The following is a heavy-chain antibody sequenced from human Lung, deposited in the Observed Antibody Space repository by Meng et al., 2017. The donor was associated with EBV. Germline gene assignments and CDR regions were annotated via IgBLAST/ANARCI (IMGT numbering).Heavy chain of an antibody. CDR2: TYYRSKWYT. J-gene: IGHJ4*02. CDR1: GDSVSTTTAAA. D-gene: IGHD7-27*01. CDR3: TREASTGDFDY. V-gene: IGHV6-1*01. Sequence: QVQLHQSGPXLVKPXXXLSLTCAXSGDSVSTTTAAAWNWIRQSPSRGLEWLGRTYYRSKWYTDYAVSVKSRIIINSDTSKNQFSLQLNSVTLEDTAVYYCTREASTGDFDYWDQGTLVTVSS.